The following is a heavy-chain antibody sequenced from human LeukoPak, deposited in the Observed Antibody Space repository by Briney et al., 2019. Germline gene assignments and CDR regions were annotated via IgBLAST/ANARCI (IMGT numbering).Heavy chain of an antibody. J-gene: IGHJ4*02. V-gene: IGHV3-74*01. CDR3: ARDPKNNYFDY. CDR1: GFTFSSYW. CDR2: INSDGSST. Sequence: PGGSLGLSCAASGFTFSSYWMHWVRQAPGKGLVWVSRINSDGSSTSYADSVKGRFTISRDNAKNTLYLQMNSLRAEDTAVFYCARDPKNNYFDYWGQGTLVTVSS.